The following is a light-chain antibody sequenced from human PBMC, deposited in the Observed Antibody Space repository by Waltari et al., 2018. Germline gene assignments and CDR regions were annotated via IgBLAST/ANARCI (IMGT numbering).Light chain of an antibody. CDR1: SRLSSSA. CDR2: LNSDSSH. V-gene: IGLV4-69*01. J-gene: IGLJ3*02. Sequence: QLVLTPSPSPSASLRASVKLTRPLRSRLSSSAISRPQQQPEKGPRYLMKLNSDSSHTKGHGIPVRFSGSSSAAERYLTSPRLQSEDDADYYCQTWGTGVVFGGGTKLTVL. CDR3: QTWGTGVV.